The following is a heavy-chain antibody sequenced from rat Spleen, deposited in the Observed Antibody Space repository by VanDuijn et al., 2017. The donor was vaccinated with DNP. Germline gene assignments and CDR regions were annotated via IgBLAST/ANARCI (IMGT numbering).Heavy chain of an antibody. CDR3: ARHWVIAAIYAHYYAMDA. D-gene: IGHD1-2*01. CDR1: GFTFSDYN. J-gene: IGHJ4*01. V-gene: IGHV5-7*01. Sequence: EVQLVESGGGLVQPGRSLKLSCAASGFTFSDYNMAWVRQAPKKGLEWVATISYEGSRPYYRDSVKGRFTISRDNAKSTLYLQMDSLRSEDTATYYCARHWVIAAIYAHYYAMDAWSQGTSVTVSS. CDR2: ISYEGSRP.